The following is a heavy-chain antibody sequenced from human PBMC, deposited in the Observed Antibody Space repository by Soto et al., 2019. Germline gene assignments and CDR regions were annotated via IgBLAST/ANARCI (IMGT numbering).Heavy chain of an antibody. J-gene: IGHJ4*02. CDR1: GFTFSYYG. CDR2: MHTGGNEK. V-gene: IGHV3-30*02. Sequence: QVQLVESGGGVVQPGGSLRLSCAASGFTFSYYGFHWVRQAPGKGLEWVAVMHTGGNEKYYVDSVKGRFTVSRDDXXXXXXXXXXXLRAEDTAEYFCARDADTTGHYSHFDLWGRGAL. D-gene: IGHD3-9*01. CDR3: ARDADTTGHYSHFDL.